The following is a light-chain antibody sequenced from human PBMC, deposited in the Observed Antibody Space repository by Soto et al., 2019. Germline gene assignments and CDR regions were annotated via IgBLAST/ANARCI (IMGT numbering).Light chain of an antibody. CDR2: GNS. V-gene: IGLV1-40*01. CDR3: QSFDRSLSGSGV. Sequence: QSVLAQPPSVSGAPGQRVTISCTGSSXNIGSDYDVHWYRHLPGTAPKLLIYGNSNRPSGVPDRFSGSKSGTSASLVITGLQPEDEADYYCQSFDRSLSGSGVFGAGTKVTVL. CDR1: SXNIGSDYD. J-gene: IGLJ1*01.